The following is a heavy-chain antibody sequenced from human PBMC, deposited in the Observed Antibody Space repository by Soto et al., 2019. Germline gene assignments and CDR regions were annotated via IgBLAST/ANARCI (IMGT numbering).Heavy chain of an antibody. CDR3: AKVGPSYYYGMDV. V-gene: IGHV3-23*01. Sequence: VGSLRLSCAASGLDFSSEVMCWVRQAPGKGLEWVSSISGSGRTIYHADSMRGRFAISRDNSKNSLYLQLNNLRVDNTAVYYCAKVGPSYYYGMDVWGQGTTVTVSS. J-gene: IGHJ6*02. D-gene: IGHD1-26*01. CDR2: ISGSGRTI. CDR1: GLDFSSEV.